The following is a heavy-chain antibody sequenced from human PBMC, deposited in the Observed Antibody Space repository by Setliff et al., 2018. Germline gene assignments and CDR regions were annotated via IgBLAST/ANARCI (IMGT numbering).Heavy chain of an antibody. D-gene: IGHD3-22*01. CDR3: ARGDSSGYFLEIVHDAFDI. J-gene: IGHJ3*02. V-gene: IGHV4-59*12. Sequence: SETLSLTCTVSGGSISVYYWTWFRQPPGKGLEWIGYISSGSTNYNPSRKSRVTISVDTSKNQFSLKLSSVTAADTAVYYCARGDSSGYFLEIVHDAFDIWGQGTMVTVSS. CDR1: GGSISVYY. CDR2: ISSGST.